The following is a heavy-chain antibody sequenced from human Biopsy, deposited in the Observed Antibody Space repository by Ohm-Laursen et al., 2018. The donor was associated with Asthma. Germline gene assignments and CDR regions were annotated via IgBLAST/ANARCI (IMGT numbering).Heavy chain of an antibody. Sequence: AATLNTYFTGSARQARGQGLGWVGGINSVFGNTTYTQKFQDRVTITADDSTSTVYMELSSLRSEDTAVYYCARKAGSCISRTCFSLDFWGQGTLVTVAS. V-gene: IGHV1-69*01. J-gene: IGHJ4*02. CDR2: INSVFGNT. CDR1: AATLNTYF. CDR3: ARKAGSCISRTCFSLDF. D-gene: IGHD2-2*01.